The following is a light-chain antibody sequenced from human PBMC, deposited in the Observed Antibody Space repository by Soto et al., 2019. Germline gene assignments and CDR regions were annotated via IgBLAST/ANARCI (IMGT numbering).Light chain of an antibody. V-gene: IGKV3-15*01. CDR3: QQYTSWPQIP. CDR2: DAS. Sequence: AMTEYLSTRSVSPGQRATLSCRASESVSRNLAWYQQTPGQAPRLLIYDASKRATGIPDRFSGGGCGTEYTLTIRSLQSEDLGVYYCQQYTSWPQIPFSQGARLEFK. CDR1: ESVSRN. J-gene: IGKJ5*01.